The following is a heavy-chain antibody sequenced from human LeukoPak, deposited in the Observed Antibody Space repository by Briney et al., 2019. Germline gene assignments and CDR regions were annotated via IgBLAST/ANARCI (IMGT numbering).Heavy chain of an antibody. D-gene: IGHD6-13*01. CDR2: IKQDGSEK. V-gene: IGHV3-7*01. CDR1: GFTFSRYW. Sequence: PGGSLRLSCAASGFTFSRYWMSWVRQAPGKGLEWVANIKQDGSEKYYVDSVKGRFTISRDNAKNSLYLQVNSLRAEDTALYYCARVVEIWGIAAAGWYYFDYWGQGTLVTVSS. CDR3: ARVVEIWGIAAAGWYYFDY. J-gene: IGHJ4*02.